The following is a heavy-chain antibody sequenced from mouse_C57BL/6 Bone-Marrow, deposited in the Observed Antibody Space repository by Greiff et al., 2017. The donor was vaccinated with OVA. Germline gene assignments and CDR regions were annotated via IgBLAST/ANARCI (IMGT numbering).Heavy chain of an antibody. CDR3: ARKDNWAPFAY. V-gene: IGHV5-17*01. Sequence: EVKLVESGGGLVKPGGSLKLSCAASGFTFSDYGMHWVRQAPEKGLEWVAYISSGSSTIYYADTVKGRFTISRDNAKNTLFLQMTSLRAEDTAMYYCARKDNWAPFAYWGQGTLVTVSA. D-gene: IGHD4-1*01. CDR2: ISSGSSTI. CDR1: GFTFSDYG. J-gene: IGHJ3*01.